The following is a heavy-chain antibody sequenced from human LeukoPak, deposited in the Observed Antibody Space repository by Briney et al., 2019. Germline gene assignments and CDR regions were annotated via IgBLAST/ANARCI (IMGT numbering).Heavy chain of an antibody. D-gene: IGHD6-13*01. Sequence: PGGSLRLSCAASGFTFSSYAMSWVRQAPGKGLEWVSAISGSGGSTYYADSVKGRFTISRDNSKNTLYLQMNSLRAEDTAVYYCAMGSSWYYYFDYWGQGTLVTVSS. J-gene: IGHJ4*02. V-gene: IGHV3-23*01. CDR1: GFTFSSYA. CDR2: ISGSGGST. CDR3: AMGSSWYYYFDY.